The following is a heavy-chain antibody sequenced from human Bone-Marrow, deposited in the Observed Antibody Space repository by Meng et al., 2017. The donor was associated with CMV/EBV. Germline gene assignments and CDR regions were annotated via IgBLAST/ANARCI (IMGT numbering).Heavy chain of an antibody. CDR1: GGSFRGYY. Sequence: GPLRLSCAVYGGSFRGYYWSWTRQPPGKGLEWIGEINHSGSTNYNPSLKSRVTISVDTSKNQFSLNLSSVIATDTAVYYCARLLGFYYDSSGSGLDYWGQGALVTVSS. J-gene: IGHJ4*02. D-gene: IGHD3-22*01. V-gene: IGHV4-34*01. CDR3: ARLLGFYYDSSGSGLDY. CDR2: INHSGST.